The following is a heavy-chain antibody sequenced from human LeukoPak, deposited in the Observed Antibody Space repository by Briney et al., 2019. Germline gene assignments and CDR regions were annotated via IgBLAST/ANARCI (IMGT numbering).Heavy chain of an antibody. Sequence: PGGSLRLSCAASGFTFRNYVIHWVRQAPGKGLEWVSAISGSGGSTYYADSVKGRFTISRDNSKNTLYLQMNSLRAEDTAVYYCATASIAARHDYWGQGTLVTVSS. CDR1: GFTFRNYV. J-gene: IGHJ4*02. D-gene: IGHD6-6*01. CDR3: ATASIAARHDY. CDR2: ISGSGGST. V-gene: IGHV3-23*01.